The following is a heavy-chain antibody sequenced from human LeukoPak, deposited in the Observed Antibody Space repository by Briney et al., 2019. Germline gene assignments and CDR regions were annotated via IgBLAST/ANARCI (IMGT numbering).Heavy chain of an antibody. CDR2: MNPNSGNT. CDR1: GYTFTIYD. J-gene: IGHJ3*02. Sequence: ASVKVSFEASGYTFTIYDINWVRQATGQGLEWMGWMNPNSGNTGYAQKFQGRVTITRNTSISTAYMELSSLRSEDTAVYYCARGYPNAFDIWGQGTMVTVSS. CDR3: ARGYPNAFDI. D-gene: IGHD2-2*01. V-gene: IGHV1-8*03.